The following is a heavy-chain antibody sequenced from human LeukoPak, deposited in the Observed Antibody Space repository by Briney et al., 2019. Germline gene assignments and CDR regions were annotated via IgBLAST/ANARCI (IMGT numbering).Heavy chain of an antibody. CDR3: ARIWGSYRYFDY. CDR2: IKPDGSEK. CDR1: GFTFSNYA. Sequence: SGGSLRLSCAASGFTFSNYAMHWLRQAPGKGLEWVANIKPDGSEKYYLDSVKGRFTISRDNAKSSLYLQMNSLRAEDTAVYFCARIWGSYRYFDYWGQGTLVTVSS. V-gene: IGHV3-7*01. J-gene: IGHJ4*02. D-gene: IGHD3-16*02.